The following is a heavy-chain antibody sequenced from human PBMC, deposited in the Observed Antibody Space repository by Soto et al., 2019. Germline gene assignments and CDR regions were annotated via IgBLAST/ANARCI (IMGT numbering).Heavy chain of an antibody. D-gene: IGHD3-22*01. CDR1: GGTFSSYA. CDR2: IIPIFGTA. CDR3: ARDIKDYDSSGYDY. V-gene: IGHV1-69*13. J-gene: IGHJ4*02. Sequence: SVKVSCKASGGTFSSYAISWVRQAPGQGLEWMGGIIPIFGTANYAQKFQGRVTITADESTSTAYMELSSLRSEDTAVYYCARDIKDYDSSGYDYWGQGTVVTVSS.